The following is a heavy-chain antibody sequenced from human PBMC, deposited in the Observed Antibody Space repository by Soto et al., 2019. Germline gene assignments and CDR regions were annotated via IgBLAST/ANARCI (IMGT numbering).Heavy chain of an antibody. Sequence: GGSLRLSCAASGFTVSSNYMSWVRQAPGKGLEWVSVIYSGGSTYYADSVKGRFTISRDNSKNTLYLQMNSLRAEDTAVYYCARDSYYDFWSGERYYYMDVWGKGTTVTVSS. CDR3: ARDSYYDFWSGERYYYMDV. CDR1: GFTVSSNY. J-gene: IGHJ6*03. CDR2: IYSGGST. D-gene: IGHD3-3*01. V-gene: IGHV3-66*01.